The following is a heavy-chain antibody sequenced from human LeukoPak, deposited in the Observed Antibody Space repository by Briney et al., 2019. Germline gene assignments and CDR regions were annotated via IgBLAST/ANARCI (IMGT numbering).Heavy chain of an antibody. CDR2: FHTAGDI. D-gene: IGHD2-2*01. V-gene: IGHV3-13*01. CDR3: ARGSCSSRSCYKRVNSLDV. CDR1: GFSFSNYD. J-gene: IGHJ6*02. Sequence: GGTLRLSCAASGFSFSNYDMHWIRQATGKGLEWVSAFHTAGDIHYSGSVKGRFATSRENAKNSFYLQMNNLRAGDTAVYYCARGSCSSRSCYKRVNSLDVWGQGAPGSVSS.